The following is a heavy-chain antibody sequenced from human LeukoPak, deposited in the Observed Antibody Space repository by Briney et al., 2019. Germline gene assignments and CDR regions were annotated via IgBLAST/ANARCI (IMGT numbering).Heavy chain of an antibody. J-gene: IGHJ5*02. D-gene: IGHD6-13*01. CDR2: IYPGDSDT. CDR1: GYSFTSYW. CDR3: ARQGSWFLNWFDP. Sequence: GESLKISCKGSGYSFTSYWIGWVRQMPGKGLEWMGIIYPGDSDTRYSPSFQGQVTISADKSISTAYLQWSSLKASGTAMYYCARQGSWFLNWFDPWGQGTLVTVSS. V-gene: IGHV5-51*01.